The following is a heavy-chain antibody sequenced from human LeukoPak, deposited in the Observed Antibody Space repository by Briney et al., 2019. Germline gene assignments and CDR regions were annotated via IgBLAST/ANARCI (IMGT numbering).Heavy chain of an antibody. D-gene: IGHD2-21*02. J-gene: IGHJ5*02. V-gene: IGHV3-33*06. CDR1: GFTFSSYG. CDR3: AKDRMAYCGGDCPMWFDP. CDR2: IWYDGSNK. Sequence: GGSLRLSCAASGFTFSSYGMHWVRQAPGKGLEWVAVIWYDGSNKYYADSVKGRFTISRDNSKNTLYLQMNSLRAEDTAVYYCAKDRMAYCGGDCPMWFDPWGQGTLVTVSS.